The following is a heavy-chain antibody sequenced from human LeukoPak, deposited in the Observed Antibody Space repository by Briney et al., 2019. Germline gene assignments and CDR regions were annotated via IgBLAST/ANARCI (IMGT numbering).Heavy chain of an antibody. CDR3: AKVGATVFDY. CDR1: GFTFSSYA. CDR2: ISGSGGST. V-gene: IGHV3-23*01. Sequence: PGGSLRLSCVGSGFTFSSYAVHWVRQAPGKGLEWVSAISGSGGSTYYADSVKGRFTISRDNSKNTLYLQMNSLRAEDTAVYYCAKVGATVFDYWGQGTLVTVSS. D-gene: IGHD1-26*01. J-gene: IGHJ4*02.